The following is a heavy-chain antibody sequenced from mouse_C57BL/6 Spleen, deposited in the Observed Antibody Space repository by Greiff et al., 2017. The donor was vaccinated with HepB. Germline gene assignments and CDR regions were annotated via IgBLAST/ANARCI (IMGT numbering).Heavy chain of an antibody. D-gene: IGHD1-1*01. J-gene: IGHJ4*01. CDR2: IYPSDSET. V-gene: IGHV1-61*01. Sequence: VKLSCKASGYTFTSYWMDWVKQRPGQGLEWIGNIYPSDSETHYNQKFKDKATLTVDKSSSTAYMQLSSLTSEDSAVYYCARTVVAEAMDYWGQGTSVTVSS. CDR3: ARTVVAEAMDY. CDR1: GYTFTSYW.